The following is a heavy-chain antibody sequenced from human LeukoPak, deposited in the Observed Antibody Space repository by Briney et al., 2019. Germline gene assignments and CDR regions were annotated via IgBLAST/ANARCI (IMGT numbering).Heavy chain of an antibody. V-gene: IGHV1-2*02. Sequence: ASVKVSRKASGYTFTGYYMHWVRQAPGQGLEWIGWINPNSGGTNYAQKFQGRVTMTRDTSISTAYMELSRLRSDDTAVYYCARDQQPARLDYWGQGTLVTVSS. CDR3: ARDQQPARLDY. J-gene: IGHJ4*02. D-gene: IGHD6-13*01. CDR1: GYTFTGYY. CDR2: INPNSGGT.